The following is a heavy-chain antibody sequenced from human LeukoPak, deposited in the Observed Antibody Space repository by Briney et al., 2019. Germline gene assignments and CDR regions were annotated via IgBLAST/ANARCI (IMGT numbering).Heavy chain of an antibody. J-gene: IGHJ4*02. CDR3: ARNDYATDYFDY. V-gene: IGHV1-2*06. Sequence: ASVKVSCKASGYTFTGHYMHWVRQAPGQGLEGMGRINPNSGGTNYAQKFQGRVTMTRDTSITTAYMELSRLRSDDTAVYYCARNDYATDYFDYWGQGTLVTVSS. CDR1: GYTFTGHY. D-gene: IGHD1-1*01. CDR2: INPNSGGT.